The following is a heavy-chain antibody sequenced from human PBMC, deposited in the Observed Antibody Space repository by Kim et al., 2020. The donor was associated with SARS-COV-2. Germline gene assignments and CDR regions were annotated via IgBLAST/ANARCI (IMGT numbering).Heavy chain of an antibody. CDR3: AREPGCGGDCYSSWYFDL. CDR1: GFTFSSYG. J-gene: IGHJ2*01. Sequence: GGSLRLSCAASGFTFSSYGMHWVRQAPGKGLEWVAVIWYDGSNKYYADSVKGRFTISRDNSKNTLYLQMNSLRAEDTAVYYCAREPGCGGDCYSSWYFDLWGRGTLVTVSS. D-gene: IGHD2-21*01. V-gene: IGHV3-33*01. CDR2: IWYDGSNK.